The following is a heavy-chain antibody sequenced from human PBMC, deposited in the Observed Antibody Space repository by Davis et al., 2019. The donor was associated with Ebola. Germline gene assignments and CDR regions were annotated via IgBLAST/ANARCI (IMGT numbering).Heavy chain of an antibody. V-gene: IGHV3-21*01. CDR2: ISGGSSYI. Sequence: GESLKISCATSRLTFGRFWMNWVRQAPGMGLEWVASISGGSSYIYYADSVKGRFTISRDNADNSVYLQMNSLRVEDTAVYYCVAYSHSVGIYWGQGTLVTVSS. D-gene: IGHD4-11*01. CDR1: RLTFGRFW. J-gene: IGHJ4*02. CDR3: VAYSHSVGIY.